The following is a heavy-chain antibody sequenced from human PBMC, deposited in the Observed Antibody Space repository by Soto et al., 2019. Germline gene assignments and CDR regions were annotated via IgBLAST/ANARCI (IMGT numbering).Heavy chain of an antibody. D-gene: IGHD4-17*01. CDR3: ARPRGYGVVDGYDI. V-gene: IGHV3-23*01. CDR2: ISGSVSGGRVDT. CDR1: GFTFSTYA. Sequence: EVQLLESGGGLVQPGGSLRLSCAASGFTFSTYAMSWVRQAPGKGLEWDSAISGSVSGGRVDTYYADSVKGRFTISRDNSIDTLYLQMNSLRTEDAAVYYCARPRGYGVVDGYDIWGQGAMVTVSS. J-gene: IGHJ3*02.